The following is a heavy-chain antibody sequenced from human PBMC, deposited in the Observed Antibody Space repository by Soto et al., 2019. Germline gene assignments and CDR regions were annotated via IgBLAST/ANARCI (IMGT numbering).Heavy chain of an antibody. CDR3: ASSILRGIIARPLDY. D-gene: IGHD3-10*01. CDR2: VFSSGST. V-gene: IGHV4-59*08. J-gene: IGHJ4*02. Sequence: SETLSLTCTVSGGSITNYYWNWIRQPPGKGLEWIGYVFSSGSTKYNPSLKSRVTISLDTSKNQFSLNLNSVTAADTAVYYCASSILRGIIARPLDYWGQGTLVTVSS. CDR1: GGSITNYY.